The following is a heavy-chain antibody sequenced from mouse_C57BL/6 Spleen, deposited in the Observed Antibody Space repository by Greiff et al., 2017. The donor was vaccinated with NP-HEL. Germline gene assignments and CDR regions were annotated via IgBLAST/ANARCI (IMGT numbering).Heavy chain of an antibody. CDR3: ARVGYGRYFDY. V-gene: IGHV1-42*01. CDR2: INPSTGGT. Sequence: EVHLQQSGPELVKPGASVKLSCKASGYSFPGYYMNWVKQSPEQSLEWIGEINPSTGGTTYNQKFKAKATLTVDKSSSTAYMQLKSLTSEDSAVYCCARVGYGRYFDYWGQGTTLTVSS. CDR1: GYSFPGYY. D-gene: IGHD2-14*01. J-gene: IGHJ2*01.